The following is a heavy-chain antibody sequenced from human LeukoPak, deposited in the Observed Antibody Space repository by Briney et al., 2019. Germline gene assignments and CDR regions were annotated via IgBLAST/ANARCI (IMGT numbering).Heavy chain of an antibody. V-gene: IGHV3-23*01. J-gene: IGHJ4*02. Sequence: PGGSLRLSCAASGFSFSNYAMSWVRQAPGKGLEWVSAISGTGSSTYYADSVKGRFSISRDNSKNTLYRQMNSLRAEDTAIYYCTKHYYGSGTTIYDYWGQGTLVTVSS. CDR1: GFSFSNYA. CDR3: TKHYYGSGTTIYDY. CDR2: ISGTGSST. D-gene: IGHD3-10*01.